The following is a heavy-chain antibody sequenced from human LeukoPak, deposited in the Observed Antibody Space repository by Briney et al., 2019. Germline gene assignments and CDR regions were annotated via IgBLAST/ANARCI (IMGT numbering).Heavy chain of an antibody. D-gene: IGHD1-26*01. Sequence: PSETLSLTCTVSGGSISSYYWSWVRQPPGKGLEWIGYIYYSGSTNYNPSLKSRVTISVDTSKNQFSLKLSSVTAADTAVYYCARHVRGASNSFDNWGQGTMVNGSS. CDR3: ARHVRGASNSFDN. V-gene: IGHV4-59*08. J-gene: IGHJ3*02. CDR2: IYYSGST. CDR1: GGSISSYY.